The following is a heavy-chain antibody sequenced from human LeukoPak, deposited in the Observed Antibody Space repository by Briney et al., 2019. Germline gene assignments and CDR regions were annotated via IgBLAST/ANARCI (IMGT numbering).Heavy chain of an antibody. Sequence: SQTLSLTCTVSGGSISSGGYYWSWIRQHPGKGLEWIGYIYYSGSTYYNPSLKSRVTISVDTSKNQFSLKLSSVTAADTAVYYCASSRSARIAPIYGMDVWGQGTTVTVSS. CDR3: ASSRSARIAPIYGMDV. J-gene: IGHJ6*02. V-gene: IGHV4-31*03. CDR2: IYYSGST. CDR1: GGSISSGGYY. D-gene: IGHD6-13*01.